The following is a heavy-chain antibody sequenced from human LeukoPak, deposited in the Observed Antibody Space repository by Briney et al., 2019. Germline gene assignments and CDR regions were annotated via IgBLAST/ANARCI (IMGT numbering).Heavy chain of an antibody. V-gene: IGHV3-30*18. CDR2: ISYDGSNK. CDR3: AKDRSGGVNHYFDY. CDR1: GFTFSSCG. J-gene: IGHJ4*02. D-gene: IGHD6-25*01. Sequence: GRFLRLCCAASGFTFSSCGMHWVREAPGKGLEWVAVISYDGSNKYYADSVKGRFTISRDNSKNTLYLQMNSLRAEDTAVYYCAKDRSGGVNHYFDYWGQGTLVTVSS.